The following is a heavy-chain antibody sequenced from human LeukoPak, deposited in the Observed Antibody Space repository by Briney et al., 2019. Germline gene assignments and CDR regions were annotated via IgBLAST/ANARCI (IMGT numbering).Heavy chain of an antibody. Sequence: SETLSLTCTVSGGSVHNYYWSWVRQPAGKGLEWIGRIYASGTTRCNPSLQRRVTMSVDMSKNQFALKLTSVTAADTAVYFCARGLAAAYDYNWLDPWGQGILVTVSS. CDR2: IYASGTT. CDR3: ARGLAAAYDYNWLDP. V-gene: IGHV4-4*07. CDR1: GGSVHNYY. D-gene: IGHD5-12*01. J-gene: IGHJ5*02.